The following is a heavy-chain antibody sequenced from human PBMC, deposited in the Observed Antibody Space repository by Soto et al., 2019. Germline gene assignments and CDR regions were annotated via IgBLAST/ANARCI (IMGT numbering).Heavy chain of an antibody. CDR3: ARVPDY. D-gene: IGHD2-2*01. CDR1: GDSIKTNYW. CDR2: MYHSGST. Sequence: SETLSLTCLVSGDSIKTNYWWAWVRQPPGQGLEWIGYMYHSGSTYYNPSLKSRVTISIDRSKNQFSLKLSSVTAADTAVYYCARVPDYWGQGILVTVSS. J-gene: IGHJ4*02. V-gene: IGHV4-4*02.